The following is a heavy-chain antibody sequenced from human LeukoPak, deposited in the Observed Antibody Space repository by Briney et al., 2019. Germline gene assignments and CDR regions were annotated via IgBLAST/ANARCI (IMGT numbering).Heavy chain of an antibody. D-gene: IGHD2-15*01. CDR1: GFTFSSYA. CDR2: ISGSGGST. V-gene: IGHV3-23*01. CDR3: AKDVTPSVVVAASFFDY. Sequence: GGSLRLSCAASGFTFSSYAMSWVRQAPGKGLEWVSAISGSGGSTYYADSVKGRFTISRDNSKNTLYLQMNSLRAEGTAVYYCAKDVTPSVVVAASFFDYWGQGTLVTVSS. J-gene: IGHJ4*02.